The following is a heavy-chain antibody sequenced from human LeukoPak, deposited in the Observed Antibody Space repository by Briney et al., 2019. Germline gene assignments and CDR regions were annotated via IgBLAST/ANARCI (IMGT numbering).Heavy chain of an antibody. V-gene: IGHV4-59*08. Sequence: SETLSLTCTVSGASISSYRWSWIRQPPGKGLEWIGNIYDSGNTNYNPSLKSRVTLSVDTSQNHLSLRLSSVTATDTAIYYCARHVGSGYDRWFDPWGQGALVTVSS. J-gene: IGHJ5*02. D-gene: IGHD5-12*01. CDR1: GASISSYR. CDR3: ARHVGSGYDRWFDP. CDR2: IYDSGNT.